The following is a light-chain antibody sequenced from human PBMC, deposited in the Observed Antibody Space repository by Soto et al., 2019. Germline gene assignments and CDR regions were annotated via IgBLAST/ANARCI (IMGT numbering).Light chain of an antibody. Sequence: QSALTQPASVSGSPGQSITISCTGTNSDVGGYDRLSWYQQHPGKAPTLMIYEVNKRPSGVSNRFSGSKSGNTASLTISGLQTEDEADYYCCSAVGGPIWVFGGGTKLTVL. V-gene: IGLV2-23*02. CDR2: EVN. CDR3: CSAVGGPIWV. CDR1: NSDVGGYDR. J-gene: IGLJ3*02.